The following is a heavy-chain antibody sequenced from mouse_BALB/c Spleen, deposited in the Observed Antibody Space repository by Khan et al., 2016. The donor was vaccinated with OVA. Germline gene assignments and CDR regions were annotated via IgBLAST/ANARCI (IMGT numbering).Heavy chain of an antibody. V-gene: IGHV1-53*01. CDR3: TSSGYGTFAY. CDR1: GYTFTSYY. J-gene: IGHJ3*01. D-gene: IGHD4-1*01. Sequence: QVQLKQSGTELVKPGASVRLSCKASGYTFTSYYMYWVKQGPGQGLEWIGEINPSDGDSNFNENFKSKATLTVDKSSTTAYMQLSSLTSEDSAVYYCTSSGYGTFAYWGQGTLVTVSA. CDR2: INPSDGDS.